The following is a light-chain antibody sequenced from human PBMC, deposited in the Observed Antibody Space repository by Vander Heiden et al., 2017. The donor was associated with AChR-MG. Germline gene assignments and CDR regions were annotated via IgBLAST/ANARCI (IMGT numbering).Light chain of an antibody. J-gene: IGLJ3*02. CDR2: KDN. Sequence: SYELTQPPSVSVSLGQMARITCSGEALPKKYVNYYQQKPGQFPVLVIYKDNERPSGIPERFSGSGSGTIVTLTISGVQAGDEADYYCLSAHSSGTYSGVFGGGAKLTVL. CDR3: LSAHSSGTYSGV. CDR1: ALPKKY. V-gene: IGLV3-16*01.